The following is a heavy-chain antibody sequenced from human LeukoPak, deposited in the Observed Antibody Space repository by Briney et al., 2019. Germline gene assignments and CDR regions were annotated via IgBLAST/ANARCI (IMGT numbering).Heavy chain of an antibody. CDR3: ARRGYCSSTSCYADWFDP. D-gene: IGHD2-2*01. Sequence: GESLKISCKGSGCSFTSYWIGWVRQMPGKGLEWMGIIYPGDSDTRYSPSFQGQVTISADKSISTAYLQWSSLKASDTAMYNCARRGYCSSTSCYADWFDPWGQGTLVTVSS. J-gene: IGHJ5*02. CDR2: IYPGDSDT. V-gene: IGHV5-51*01. CDR1: GCSFTSYW.